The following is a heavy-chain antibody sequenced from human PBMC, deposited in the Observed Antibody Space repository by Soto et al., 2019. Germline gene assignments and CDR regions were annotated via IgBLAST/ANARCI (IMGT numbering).Heavy chain of an antibody. V-gene: IGHV4-30-4*01. CDR1: GGSITNGDYY. CDR3: PAGTPWEQPFDY. D-gene: IGHD1-26*01. J-gene: IGHJ4*02. Sequence: SETLSLTCTVSGGSITNGDYYWSWIRQPPGKGLEWIGYIYYIGSTYYNPSLKSRITMSAYTSKNQLSLNLSSVTAADTAMYYCPAGTPWEQPFDYWGQGTLVTVYS. CDR2: IYYIGST.